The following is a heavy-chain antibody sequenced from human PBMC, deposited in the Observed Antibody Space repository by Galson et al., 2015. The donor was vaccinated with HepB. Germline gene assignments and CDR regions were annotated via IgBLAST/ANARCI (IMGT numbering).Heavy chain of an antibody. J-gene: IGHJ6*03. CDR3: ARAYDFWSGYYCMDV. V-gene: IGHV3-21*01. CDR1: GFTFSNYA. CDR2: ISSSSSYI. Sequence: SLRLSCAASGFTFSNYAMNWVRQAPGKGLEWVSSISSSSSYIYYADSVKGRFTISRDNAKNSLYLQMNSLRAEDTAVYYCARAYDFWSGYYCMDVWGKGTTVTVSS. D-gene: IGHD3-3*01.